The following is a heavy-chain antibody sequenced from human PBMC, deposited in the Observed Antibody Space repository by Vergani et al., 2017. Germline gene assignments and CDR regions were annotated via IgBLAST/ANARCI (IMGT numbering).Heavy chain of an antibody. V-gene: IGHV4-4*03. CDR2: VYHSGST. CDR3: VRQWKLQGAFDI. CDR1: GGSISNNNW. D-gene: IGHD1-1*01. J-gene: IGHJ3*02. Sequence: QVQLQESGPGLVKPPGTLSLTCPVSGGSISNNNWWSWVRPPPGKGLEWIGEVYHSGSTNYNPSLKSLVTISVDKSKNQISLKLRSVTAADTAVYYCVRQWKLQGAFDIWGQGRMVTVSS.